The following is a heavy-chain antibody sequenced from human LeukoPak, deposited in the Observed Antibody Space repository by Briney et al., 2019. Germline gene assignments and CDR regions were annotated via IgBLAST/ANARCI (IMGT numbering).Heavy chain of an antibody. V-gene: IGHV4-39*07. Sequence: SETLSLTCTVSGVSISSSNSYWGWIRQPPGKGLEWIGSIYYSGSTYYNPSLKSRVTISVDTSRNQFSLKLSSVTAADTAVYYCATDQAGGQLVWGQGTQVTVSS. D-gene: IGHD6-6*01. CDR3: ATDQAGGQLV. CDR2: IYYSGST. CDR1: GVSISSSNSY. J-gene: IGHJ4*02.